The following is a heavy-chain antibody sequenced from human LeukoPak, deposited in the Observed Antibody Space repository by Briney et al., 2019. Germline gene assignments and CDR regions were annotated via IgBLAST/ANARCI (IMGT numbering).Heavy chain of an antibody. CDR1: GFPFSSYA. CDR3: AKGGLVGATEFDY. V-gene: IGHV3-23*01. D-gene: IGHD1-26*01. J-gene: IGHJ4*02. CDR2: ISGSGGST. Sequence: GGPLRLSCAASGFPFSSYAMSWVRQAPGRGLDWVSAISGSGGSTYYADSVKGRFTISRDNSKNTLYLQMNSLRAEDTAVYYCAKGGLVGATEFDYWGQGTLVTVSS.